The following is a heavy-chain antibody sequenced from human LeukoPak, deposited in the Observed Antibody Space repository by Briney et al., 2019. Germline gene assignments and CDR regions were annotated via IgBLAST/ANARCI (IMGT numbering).Heavy chain of an antibody. CDR2: INSDGSST. CDR3: VRDLELVYYDSSGYEY. V-gene: IGHV3-74*01. J-gene: IGHJ4*02. CDR1: GFTFSSYW. D-gene: IGHD3-22*01. Sequence: TGGSLRLSCAASGFTFSSYWMHWVRQAPGKGLVWVSRINSDGSSTTYADSVKGRFTISRDNAKNTLYLQMNSLRAEDTAVYYCVRDLELVYYDSSGYEYWGQGTLVTVSS.